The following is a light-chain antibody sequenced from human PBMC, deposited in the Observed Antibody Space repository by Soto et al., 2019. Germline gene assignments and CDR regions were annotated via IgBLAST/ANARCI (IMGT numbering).Light chain of an antibody. CDR2: EVT. CDR1: SSDVGLYDF. V-gene: IGLV2-14*01. Sequence: QYALTQHASGRRSTRKTITISCTGASSDVGLYDFVSWYQQHPGKAPKLLIYEVTYRPSGVSSRFSGSKSGNTASLTISGLQAEDEADYYCNSYTRFSTYVFGTGTKVTVL. J-gene: IGLJ1*01. CDR3: NSYTRFSTYV.